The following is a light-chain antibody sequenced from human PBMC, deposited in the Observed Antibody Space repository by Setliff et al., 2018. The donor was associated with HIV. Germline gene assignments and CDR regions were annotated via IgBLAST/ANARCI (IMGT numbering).Light chain of an antibody. J-gene: IGLJ1*01. Sequence: QSALTQPASVSGSPGQSITISCTGTSSDVGLYNFVSWYQQHPGKVPKLIIYDVTNLPSGISHRFSGAKSGNTASLTISGLQADDEADYYCSSFRTSRKFVFGTGTKVTVL. CDR2: DVT. CDR1: SSDVGLYNF. V-gene: IGLV2-14*01. CDR3: SSFRTSRKFV.